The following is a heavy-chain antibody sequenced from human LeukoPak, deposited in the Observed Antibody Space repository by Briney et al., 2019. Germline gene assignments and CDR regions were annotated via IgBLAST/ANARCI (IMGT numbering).Heavy chain of an antibody. D-gene: IGHD3-16*01. CDR2: IYDGDKT. Sequence: GGSLRLTCSASQSIVSSRYMSWVRQAPGKGLEWVSIIYDGDKTYYADSVKGRFTISRDNFKNTLYLQMSNLRAEDTAAYFCGRDDAGVKNYGIQYWGLGTLVAVSS. J-gene: IGHJ4*02. CDR1: QSIVSSRY. V-gene: IGHV3-53*01. CDR3: GRDDAGVKNYGIQY.